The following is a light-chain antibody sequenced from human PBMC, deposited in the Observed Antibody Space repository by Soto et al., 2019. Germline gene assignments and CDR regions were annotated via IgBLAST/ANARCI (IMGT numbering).Light chain of an antibody. CDR3: QQYGSSPLT. CDR1: QSVTSTY. CDR2: GAS. V-gene: IGKV3-20*01. J-gene: IGKJ1*01. Sequence: EIVLTQSPGTLSLSPGERATLSCRASQSVTSTYLAWYQQKPGQPPRLLIYGASSRATGIPDRFSGSGSVTDFTLTISRLVPEDFAVYYCQQYGSSPLTFGQGTKVEIK.